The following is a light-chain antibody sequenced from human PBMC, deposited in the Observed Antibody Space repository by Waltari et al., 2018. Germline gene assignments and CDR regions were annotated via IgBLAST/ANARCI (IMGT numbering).Light chain of an antibody. CDR2: GAS. J-gene: IGKJ1*01. Sequence: EVLMTQSPATLSVSPGERATLSCRASQTVKSNVAWYQQTPGQAPRLLIYGASSRATVTPARFSGSGSGTEFNLTISSLQSEDFAVYYCQEYTTWLRGTFGQGTKVEIK. CDR3: QEYTTWLRGT. CDR1: QTVKSN. V-gene: IGKV3-15*01.